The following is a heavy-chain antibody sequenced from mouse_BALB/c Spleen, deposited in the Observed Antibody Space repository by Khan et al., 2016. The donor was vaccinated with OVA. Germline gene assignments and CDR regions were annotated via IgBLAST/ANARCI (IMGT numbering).Heavy chain of an antibody. D-gene: IGHD1-1*01. Sequence: QIQLVQSGPELVKPGASVKMSCKVSGYTFTDYVISWVKQRTGQGLEWIGELYPGSGSTYYNEKFKGKATLPADKSSHTANLTVSSMTSRDAQVFFGARSYDGAWFAYWGQGTLVTVSA. CDR2: LYPGSGST. CDR1: GYTFTDYV. V-gene: IGHV1-77*01. CDR3: ARSYDGAWFAY. J-gene: IGHJ3*01.